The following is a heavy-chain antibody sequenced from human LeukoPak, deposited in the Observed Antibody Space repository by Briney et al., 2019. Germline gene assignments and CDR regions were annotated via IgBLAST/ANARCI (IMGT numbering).Heavy chain of an antibody. CDR2: ISYDGSNK. J-gene: IGHJ5*02. CDR3: ARDHGNNGYYDFWSGYFKYNWFDP. CDR1: GFTFSSYG. Sequence: GRSLRLSCAASGFTFSSYGMHWVRQAPGKGLEWVAVISYDGSNKYYADSVKGRFTISRDNSKNTLYLQMNSLRAEDTAVYYCARDHGNNGYYDFWSGYFKYNWFDPWGQGTLVTVSS. V-gene: IGHV3-30*03. D-gene: IGHD3-3*01.